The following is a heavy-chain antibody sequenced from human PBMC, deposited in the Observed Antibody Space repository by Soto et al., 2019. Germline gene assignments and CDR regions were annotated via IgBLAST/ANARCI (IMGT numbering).Heavy chain of an antibody. J-gene: IGHJ6*02. D-gene: IGHD1-26*01. CDR3: AKDVVVGATTGLGDYYYYYGMDV. V-gene: IGHV3-30*18. Sequence: GGSLRLSCAASGFTFSSYGMHWVRQAPGKGLEWVAVISYDGSNKYYADSVKGRFTISKDNSKNTLYLQMNSLRAEDTAVYYCAKDVVVGATTGLGDYYYYYGMDVWGQGTTVTVSS. CDR1: GFTFSSYG. CDR2: ISYDGSNK.